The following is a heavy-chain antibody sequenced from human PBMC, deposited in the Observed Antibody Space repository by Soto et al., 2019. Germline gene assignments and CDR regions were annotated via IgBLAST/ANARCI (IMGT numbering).Heavy chain of an antibody. V-gene: IGHV4-31*03. CDR1: GGSISSGGYY. CDR3: ARGRYSSSSNWFDP. Sequence: QVQLQESGPGLVKPSQTLSLTCTVSGGSISSGGYYWSWIRQHPGKGLEWIGYIYYSGSTYYNPSPRSRMTISVDTSKNQFSLKLSSVTAADTAVYYCARGRYSSSSNWFDPWGQGTLVTVYS. J-gene: IGHJ5*02. D-gene: IGHD6-6*01. CDR2: IYYSGST.